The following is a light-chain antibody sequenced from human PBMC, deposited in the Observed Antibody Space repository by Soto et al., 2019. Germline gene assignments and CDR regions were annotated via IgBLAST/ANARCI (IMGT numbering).Light chain of an antibody. CDR1: QSVNHN. J-gene: IGKJ5*01. CDR3: QQYNNWPIT. V-gene: IGKV3-15*01. Sequence: EIVMTQSPAPLSASPGERVSLSCKASQSVNHNLAWYLQKPGQPPRLLMYGASTRATGIPARFSGSWSGTEFTLTISSLQSEDVAVYYCQQYNNWPITLGQGTRLEIK. CDR2: GAS.